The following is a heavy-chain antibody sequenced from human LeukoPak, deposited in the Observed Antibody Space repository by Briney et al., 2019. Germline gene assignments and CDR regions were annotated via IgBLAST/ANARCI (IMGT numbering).Heavy chain of an antibody. D-gene: IGHD6-19*01. CDR3: ARGEAAVAGPSYYYYYYLDV. CDR2: IYYSGST. CDR1: GGSISSYY. J-gene: IGHJ6*03. V-gene: IGHV4-59*01. Sequence: PSGTLSLTCTVSGGSISSYYWSWIRQPPGKGLEWIGYIYYSGSTNYNPSLKSRVTISVDTSKNQFSLKLSSVTAADTAVYYCARGEAAVAGPSYYYYYYLDVWGKGTTVTVSS.